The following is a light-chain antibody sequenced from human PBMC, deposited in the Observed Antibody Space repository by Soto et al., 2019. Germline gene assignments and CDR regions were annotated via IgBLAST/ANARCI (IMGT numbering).Light chain of an antibody. CDR2: GNS. V-gene: IGLV1-40*01. J-gene: IGLJ1*01. CDR1: RSNIGAGYD. CDR3: QSYDSSLSRV. Sequence: QLVLTQPPSVSGAPGQRVTISCTGSRSNIGAGYDVHWYQQLPGTAPKLLIYGNSNRPSGVPDRFSGSKSGTSASLAITGLQAEDEADYYCQSYDSSLSRVFGTGTKLTVL.